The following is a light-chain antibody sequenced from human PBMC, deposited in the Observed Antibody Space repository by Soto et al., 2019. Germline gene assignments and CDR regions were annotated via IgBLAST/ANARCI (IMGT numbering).Light chain of an antibody. Sequence: DVQMTQSPSSLSASVGDRVTITCRASQSISSYLNWYQQKPGKAPKLLIYAASSLQSGVPSRFSGSGYVTDFTLTISSLQPEDFATYYWQQSYSTPITFGHGTRLEIK. V-gene: IGKV1-39*01. CDR1: QSISSY. J-gene: IGKJ5*01. CDR2: AAS. CDR3: QQSYSTPIT.